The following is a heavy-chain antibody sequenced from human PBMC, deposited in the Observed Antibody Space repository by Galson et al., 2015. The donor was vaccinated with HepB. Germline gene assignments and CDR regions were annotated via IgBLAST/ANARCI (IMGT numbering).Heavy chain of an antibody. Sequence: SVKVSCKASGGTFSSYAISWVRQAPGQGLEWMGGIIPIFGTANYAQKFQGRVTITADESTSTAYMELSSLRSEDTAVYYCARDTRIDCSSTSCYPDYYYYYGMDVWGQGTTVTVSS. CDR1: GGTFSSYA. J-gene: IGHJ6*02. D-gene: IGHD2-2*01. CDR2: IIPIFGTA. CDR3: ARDTRIDCSSTSCYPDYYYYYGMDV. V-gene: IGHV1-69*13.